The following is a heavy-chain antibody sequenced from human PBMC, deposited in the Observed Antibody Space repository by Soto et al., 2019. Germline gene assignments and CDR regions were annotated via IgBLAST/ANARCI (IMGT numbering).Heavy chain of an antibody. CDR3: ARDTPRITIFGMDV. CDR1: GGTFSNYA. Sequence: SVKVSCKASGGTFSNYAISWVRQAPGQGLEWMGGIIPIFGTANYAQKFQGRVTITADKSTSTAYMELSSLRSEDTAVYYCARDTPRITIFGMDVWGQGTTVTVSS. D-gene: IGHD3-3*01. J-gene: IGHJ6*02. CDR2: IIPIFGTA. V-gene: IGHV1-69*06.